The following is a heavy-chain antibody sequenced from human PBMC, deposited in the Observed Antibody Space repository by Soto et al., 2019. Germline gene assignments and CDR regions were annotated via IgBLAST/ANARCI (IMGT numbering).Heavy chain of an antibody. Sequence: QVQLQESGPGLVRPSQTLSLSCTVSGGSISNSANHWSWIRQHPGEGLEWIGYIYYSGGTYYSPALKRRVTMSMDTSENHCPLKLSSVTGADTAVYYGAKGVRGVPNWFDTWGQGTLVTVSS. CDR3: AKGVRGVPNWFDT. CDR1: GGSISNSANH. D-gene: IGHD3-10*01. CDR2: IYYSGGT. J-gene: IGHJ5*02. V-gene: IGHV4-31*03.